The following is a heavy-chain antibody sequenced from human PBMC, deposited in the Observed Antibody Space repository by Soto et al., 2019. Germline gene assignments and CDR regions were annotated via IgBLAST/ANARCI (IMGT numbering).Heavy chain of an antibody. CDR1: GFTFSSYG. D-gene: IGHD2-2*01. V-gene: IGHV3-30*18. CDR3: ANSHQLPDHYYYYGMDV. J-gene: IGHJ6*02. Sequence: QVQLVESGGGVVQPGRSLRLSCAASGFTFSSYGMHWVRQAPGKGLEWVAVISYDGSNKYYADSVKGRFTISRDNSKNTLYLQMNSLRAEDTAVYYCANSHQLPDHYYYYGMDVWGQGTTVTVSS. CDR2: ISYDGSNK.